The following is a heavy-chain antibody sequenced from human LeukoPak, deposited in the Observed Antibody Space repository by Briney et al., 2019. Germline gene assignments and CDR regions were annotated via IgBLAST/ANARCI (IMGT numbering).Heavy chain of an antibody. D-gene: IGHD4-11*01. CDR3: ARQIPTVSYFDY. Sequence: SETLSLTCTVSDVSISTTDYYWGWVRQPPGKGLEWIGSIFYSGNTFCDPSLKSRVTISVDTPKNQFSLKLTSVTAADTAVYYCARQIPTVSYFDYWGQGTLVSVSS. CDR2: IFYSGNT. V-gene: IGHV4-39*01. J-gene: IGHJ4*02. CDR1: DVSISTTDYY.